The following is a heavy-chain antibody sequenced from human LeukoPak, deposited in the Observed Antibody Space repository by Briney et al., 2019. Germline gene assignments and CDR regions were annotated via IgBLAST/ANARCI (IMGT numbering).Heavy chain of an antibody. V-gene: IGHV1-2*02. CDR3: ARRVLYYDFWSGYREAFDI. D-gene: IGHD3-3*01. J-gene: IGHJ3*02. Sequence: ASVKVSCKASGYTFTGYYMHWVRQAPGQGLEWMGGINPNSGGTNYAQKFQGRVTMTRDTSISTAYMELSRLRSDDTAVYYCARRVLYYDFWSGYREAFDIWGQGTMVTVSS. CDR1: GYTFTGYY. CDR2: INPNSGGT.